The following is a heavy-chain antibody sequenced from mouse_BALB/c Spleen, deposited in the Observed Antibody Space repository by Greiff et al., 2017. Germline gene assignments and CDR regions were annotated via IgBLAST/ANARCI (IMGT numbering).Heavy chain of an antibody. J-gene: IGHJ2*01. V-gene: IGHV1-69*02. CDR1: GYTFTSYW. Sequence: QVQLQQPGAELVRPGASVKLSCKASGYTFTSYWINWVKQRPGQGLEWIGNIYPSDSYTNYNQKFKDKATLTVDKSSSTAYMQLSSPTSEDSAVYYCTRGATATCDYWGQGTTLTVS. CDR3: TRGATATCDY. CDR2: IYPSDSYT. D-gene: IGHD1-2*01.